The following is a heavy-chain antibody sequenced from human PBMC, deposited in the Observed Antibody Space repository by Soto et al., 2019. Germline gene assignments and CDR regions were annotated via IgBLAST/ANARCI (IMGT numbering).Heavy chain of an antibody. D-gene: IGHD1-26*01. J-gene: IGHJ6*02. CDR2: ISGSGGST. CDR3: AKDPSQRADYYYYYGMDV. Sequence: GSLRLSCAASGFTFSSYAMSWVRQAPGKGLEWVSAISGSGGSTYYADSVKGRFTISRDNSKNTLYLQMNSLRAEDTAVYYCAKDPSQRADYYYYYGMDVWGQGTTVTVSS. CDR1: GFTFSSYA. V-gene: IGHV3-23*01.